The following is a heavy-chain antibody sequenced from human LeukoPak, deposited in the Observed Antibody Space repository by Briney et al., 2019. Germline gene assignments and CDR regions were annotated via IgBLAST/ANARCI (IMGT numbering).Heavy chain of an antibody. CDR2: IHSSGTT. CDR1: GGSISTYY. D-gene: IGHD2-2*01. V-gene: IGHV4-4*07. Sequence: PSETLSLTCTVSGGSISTYYWSWIRQPAGKGLEWIGRIHSSGTTHYNPSLRSRVTLSIDTSKNQFSLKFSSVTAADTAVYYCGRLNLQAVSGAFDYWGQGTLVTVSS. J-gene: IGHJ4*02. CDR3: GRLNLQAVSGAFDY.